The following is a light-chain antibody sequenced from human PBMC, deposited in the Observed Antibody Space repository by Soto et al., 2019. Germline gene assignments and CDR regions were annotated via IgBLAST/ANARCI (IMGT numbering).Light chain of an antibody. CDR1: QSISSY. V-gene: IGKV1-39*01. J-gene: IGKJ4*01. CDR2: AAS. Sequence: DIQMTQSPSSLSASVGDRVTITCRASQSISSYLNWYQQKPGKAPKLLIYAASSVLSGVPSRFSGSGSGTDFTLTISSLQPEDFATYYCQQSYSTPLTFGGGTKVEIK. CDR3: QQSYSTPLT.